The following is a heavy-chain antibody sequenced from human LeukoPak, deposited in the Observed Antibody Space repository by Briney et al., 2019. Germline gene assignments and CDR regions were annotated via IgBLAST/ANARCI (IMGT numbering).Heavy chain of an antibody. Sequence: GGSLRLSCAASGFTFSSYWMSWVRQAPGKGLEWVANIKQDGSEKYYVDSVKGRFTIFRDNAKNSLYLQMNSLRAEDTAVYYCARDRIVVVPASLLDYYYYYGMDVWGQGTTVTVSS. CDR1: GFTFSSYW. V-gene: IGHV3-7*01. D-gene: IGHD2-2*01. CDR2: IKQDGSEK. J-gene: IGHJ6*02. CDR3: ARDRIVVVPASLLDYYYYYGMDV.